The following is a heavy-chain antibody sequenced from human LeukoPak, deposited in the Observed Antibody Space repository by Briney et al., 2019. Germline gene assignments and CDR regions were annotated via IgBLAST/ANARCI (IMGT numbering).Heavy chain of an antibody. Sequence: SSVKASCKASGGTFISYAISWVRQAPRQGVEEMGGIVPIFGTANYAKKFQGRVTITTDESTSTAYMELSSLRSEDTAVYYCARYYYDSSGYYLFDYWGQGTLVTVSS. J-gene: IGHJ4*02. CDR3: ARYYYDSSGYYLFDY. CDR2: IVPIFGTA. CDR1: GGTFISYA. V-gene: IGHV1-69*05. D-gene: IGHD3-22*01.